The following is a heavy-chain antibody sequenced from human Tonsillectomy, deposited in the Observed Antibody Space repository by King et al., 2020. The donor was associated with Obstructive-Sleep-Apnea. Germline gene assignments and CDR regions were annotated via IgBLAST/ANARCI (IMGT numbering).Heavy chain of an antibody. CDR3: AKDDYYYYGMDV. Sequence: VQLVESGGGLVQPGGSLRLSCAASGFSFSNNAMSWVRQAPGKGLEWVSAISGSGGSAHYADSVKGRFPISRDNSKNTLFLQMNTLRAEDTAVYYCAKDDYYYYGMDVWGQGTTVTVSS. J-gene: IGHJ6*02. CDR1: GFSFSNNA. V-gene: IGHV3-23*04. CDR2: ISGSGGSA.